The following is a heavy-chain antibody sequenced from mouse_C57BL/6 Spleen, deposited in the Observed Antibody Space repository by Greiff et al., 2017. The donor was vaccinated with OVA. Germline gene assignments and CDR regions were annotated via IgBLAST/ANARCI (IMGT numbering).Heavy chain of an antibody. D-gene: IGHD1-1*01. CDR3: TIRSWFAY. J-gene: IGHJ3*01. CDR1: GFNIKDDY. CDR2: IDPENGDT. V-gene: IGHV14-4*01. Sequence: EVQLVESGAELVRPGASVKLSCTASGFNIKDDYMHWVKQRPEQGLAWIGWIDPENGDTEYASKFQGKATITADTSSNTAYLQLSSLTAEDTAVYYCTIRSWFAYWGQGTLVTVSA.